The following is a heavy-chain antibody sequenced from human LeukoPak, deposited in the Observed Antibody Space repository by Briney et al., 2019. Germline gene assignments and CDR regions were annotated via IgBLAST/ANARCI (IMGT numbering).Heavy chain of an antibody. J-gene: IGHJ3*02. CDR3: AREVGTPQAFDI. CDR1: RFTFSNYG. V-gene: IGHV3-48*01. CDR2: ISSRSSTI. D-gene: IGHD1-26*01. Sequence: GGSLRLSCAASRFTFSNYGVNWVRQAPGKGLEWVSYISSRSSTIYYADSVRGRFTISRDNAKNSLYLQMNSLKAEDTAIYYCAREVGTPQAFDIWGQGTMVTVSS.